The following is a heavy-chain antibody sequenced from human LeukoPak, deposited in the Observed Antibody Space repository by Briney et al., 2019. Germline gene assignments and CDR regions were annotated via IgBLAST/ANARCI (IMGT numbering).Heavy chain of an antibody. V-gene: IGHV3-23*01. D-gene: IGHD3-3*01. CDR3: AKDKAPITIFGVVIQGPDY. J-gene: IGHJ4*02. Sequence: GGSLRLSCAASGFTLSSYAMSWVRQAPGKGLEWVSAISGSGGSTYYADSVKGRFTISRDNSKNTLYLQMNSLRAEDTAVYYCAKDKAPITIFGVVIQGPDYWGQGTLVTVSS. CDR1: GFTLSSYA. CDR2: ISGSGGST.